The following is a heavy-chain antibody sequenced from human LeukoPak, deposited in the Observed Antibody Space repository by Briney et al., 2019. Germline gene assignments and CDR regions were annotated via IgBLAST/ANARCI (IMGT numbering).Heavy chain of an antibody. CDR1: GLTFSSYS. V-gene: IGHV3-21*01. CDR3: ASAPNYYDSSGYKTWLDN. J-gene: IGHJ4*02. D-gene: IGHD3-22*01. CDR2: ISSSSSYI. Sequence: PGGSLRLSCAASGLTFSSYSMNWVRQAPGKGLEWVSSISSSSSYIYYADLVKGRFTVSRDNAKNSLFLQMNSLRDEDTAVYYCASAPNYYDSSGYKTWLDNWGQGTLVTVSS.